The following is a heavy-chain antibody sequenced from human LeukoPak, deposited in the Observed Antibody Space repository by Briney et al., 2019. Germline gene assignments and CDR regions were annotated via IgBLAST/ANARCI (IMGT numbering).Heavy chain of an antibody. CDR2: IYVTGT. V-gene: IGHV4-59*08. D-gene: IGHD3-16*02. CDR3: ARHSGGGIEDMDV. CDR1: GGSIGTYY. J-gene: IGHJ6*03. Sequence: KPSETLSLTCTVSGGSIGTYYWSWIRQSPGKGLEWIGYIYVTGTSYNPYLQSRVTISVDTSRNQFFLKMSSVTAADTAVYYCARHSGGGIEDMDVWGKGTKVTVSS.